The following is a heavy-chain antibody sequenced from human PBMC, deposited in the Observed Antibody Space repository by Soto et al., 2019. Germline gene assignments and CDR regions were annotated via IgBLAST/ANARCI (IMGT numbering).Heavy chain of an antibody. CDR1: GGSISSYY. D-gene: IGHD3-10*01. CDR3: ARLGITMVRGVRSGWFDP. CDR2: IYYSGST. V-gene: IGHV4-59*08. Sequence: PSETLSLTCTVSGGSISSYYWSWIRQPPGKGLEWIGYIYYSGSTNYNPSLKSRVTISVDTSKNQFSLKLSSVTAADTAVYYCARLGITMVRGVRSGWFDPWGQGTLVTVSS. J-gene: IGHJ5*02.